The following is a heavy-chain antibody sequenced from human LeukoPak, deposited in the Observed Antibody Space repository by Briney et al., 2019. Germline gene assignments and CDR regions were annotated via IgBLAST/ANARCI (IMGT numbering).Heavy chain of an antibody. CDR2: IIPIFGTA. CDR1: GGTFISYA. D-gene: IGHD6-13*01. Sequence: ASVKVSCKASGGTFISYAISWVRQAPGQGLEWMGGIIPIFGTANYAQKFQGRVTITTDESTSTAYMELSSLRSEDTAVYYCATTMVVAAAGQYFQHWGQGTLVTVSA. CDR3: ATTMVVAAAGQYFQH. V-gene: IGHV1-69*05. J-gene: IGHJ1*01.